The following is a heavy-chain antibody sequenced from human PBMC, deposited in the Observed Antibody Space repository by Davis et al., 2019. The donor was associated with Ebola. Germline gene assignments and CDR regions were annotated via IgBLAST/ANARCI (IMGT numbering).Heavy chain of an antibody. J-gene: IGHJ5*02. CDR2: MNPNSGNT. V-gene: IGHV1-8*01. D-gene: IGHD2-8*01. CDR3: ARASWATVCTRWFDT. Sequence: AASVKVSCKASGYTFTSYDINWVRQATGQGFEWMGWMNPNSGNTGYAQKFQGRVTMTRDTSTSTAYMELSGLRSEDTAVYYCARASWATVCTRWFDTWGQGTLVTVSS. CDR1: GYTFTSYD.